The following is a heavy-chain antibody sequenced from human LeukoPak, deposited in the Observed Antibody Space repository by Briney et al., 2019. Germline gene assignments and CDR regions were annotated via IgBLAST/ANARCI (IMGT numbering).Heavy chain of an antibody. CDR3: ARDSPYAPRAFGS. CDR2: IYYSGST. CDR1: GGSISSGFYF. D-gene: IGHD2-2*01. Sequence: SETLSLTCTVSGGSISSGFYFWSWIRQHPGKGLEWIGHIYYSGSTYYNPSLKSRVTISVDTSKIQLSLKLSSVSAADTAVYYCARDSPYAPRAFGSWGQGTLVTVSS. V-gene: IGHV4-31*03. J-gene: IGHJ4*02.